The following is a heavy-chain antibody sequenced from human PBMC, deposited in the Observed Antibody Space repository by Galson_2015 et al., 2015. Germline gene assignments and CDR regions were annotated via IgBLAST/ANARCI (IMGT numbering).Heavy chain of an antibody. J-gene: IGHJ6*02. CDR3: AREGNVVVPTLRFRPNYYYYGMDV. CDR2: IYYSEST. CDR1: GGSISSYY. V-gene: IGHV4-59*01. Sequence: ETLSLTCTVSGGSISSYYWSWIRQPPGKGLEWIGYIYYSESTNYNPSLKSRVTISVDTSKNEFTLKLSSVTAADTAVYYCAREGNVVVPTLRFRPNYYYYGMDVWGRGTLVTVSS. D-gene: IGHD2-2*01.